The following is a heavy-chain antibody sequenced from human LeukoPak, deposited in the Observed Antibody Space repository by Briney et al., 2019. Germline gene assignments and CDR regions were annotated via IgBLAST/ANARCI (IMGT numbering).Heavy chain of an antibody. J-gene: IGHJ4*02. Sequence: GASVNVSCKVSGYTLTELSMHWVRQAPGKGLEWMGGFDTEDGETIYAQKFQGRGTMTRDTSTSTVYMELSSLRSEDTAVYYCAGEAEYSYGHNFDYWGQGTLVTVSS. V-gene: IGHV1-24*01. CDR3: AGEAEYSYGHNFDY. CDR2: FDTEDGET. CDR1: GYTLTELS. D-gene: IGHD5-18*01.